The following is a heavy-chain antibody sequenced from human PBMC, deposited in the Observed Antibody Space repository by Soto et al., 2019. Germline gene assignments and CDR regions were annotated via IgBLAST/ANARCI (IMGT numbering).Heavy chain of an antibody. CDR1: GFTFSDYG. J-gene: IGHJ6*02. D-gene: IGHD2-15*01. CDR3: ARGSLYCSSTSCSYGMDV. V-gene: IGHV3-33*01. CDR2: IWVDGSNE. Sequence: PGGALRVSCAASGFTFSDYGMHWVRQAPGEGLEWVAVIWVDGSNEHYADSVKGRFTISRDNSKNTLYLQMYSLRAGDTAVYYCARGSLYCSSTSCSYGMDVWGQGTTVTVSS.